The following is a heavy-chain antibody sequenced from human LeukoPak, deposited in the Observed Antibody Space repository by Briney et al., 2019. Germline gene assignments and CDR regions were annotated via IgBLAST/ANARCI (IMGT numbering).Heavy chain of an antibody. V-gene: IGHV3-23*01. D-gene: IGHD3-3*01. J-gene: IGHJ4*02. Sequence: PGGSLRLSCAASGFTFSSYAMSWVRQAPGEGLEWVSAISGSGGSTYYADSVKGRLTISRDNSKNTLYLQMNSLRAEDTAVYYCAKGTTIFGVVITLDYGGQGTLVTVSS. CDR1: GFTFSSYA. CDR3: AKGTTIFGVVITLDY. CDR2: ISGSGGST.